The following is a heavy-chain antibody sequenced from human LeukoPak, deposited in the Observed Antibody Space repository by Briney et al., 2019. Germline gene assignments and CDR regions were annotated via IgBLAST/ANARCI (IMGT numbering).Heavy chain of an antibody. D-gene: IGHD6-19*01. J-gene: IGHJ4*02. CDR2: INTDGSDT. Sequence: AGGSLRLSCAASGFTFSTYWMHWVRQAPGKGLVWVSRINTDGSDTSYADSVKGRFTISRDNAKNTLYLQMNSLTAEDTAVYYCARGGWYGYYFDSWGRGTLATVSS. V-gene: IGHV3-74*01. CDR1: GFTFSTYW. CDR3: ARGGWYGYYFDS.